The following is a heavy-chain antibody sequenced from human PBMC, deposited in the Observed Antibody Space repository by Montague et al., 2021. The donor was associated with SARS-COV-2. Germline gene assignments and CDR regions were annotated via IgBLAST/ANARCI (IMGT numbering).Heavy chain of an antibody. Sequence: SETLSLTCAVYGGSFTTYYWSWIRQPPGKGLEWIGEINHGGTTNFNPALKSRVTMSVDTSKNQFSLKLSSVTAADTAVYYCARQVGTMIVVVIIKLRYYFDYWGQGTLVTVSS. J-gene: IGHJ4*02. CDR1: GGSFTTYY. CDR3: ARQVGTMIVVVIIKLRYYFDY. V-gene: IGHV4-34*01. CDR2: INHGGTT. D-gene: IGHD3-22*01.